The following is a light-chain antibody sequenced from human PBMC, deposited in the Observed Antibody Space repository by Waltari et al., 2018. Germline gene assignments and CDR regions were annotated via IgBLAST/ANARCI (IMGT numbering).Light chain of an antibody. J-gene: IGKJ1*01. V-gene: IGKV2-28*01. CDR1: QSLLHSNGYNY. CDR3: MQALQTPA. Sequence: DIVVTQSPLSLPVTPGETASISCRSSQSLLHSNGYNYLDWYLQKPGQSPQLLIYLGSNRASGVPDRFSGSGSGTDFTLKISRVEAEDVGVYYCMQALQTPAFGQGTKVEIK. CDR2: LGS.